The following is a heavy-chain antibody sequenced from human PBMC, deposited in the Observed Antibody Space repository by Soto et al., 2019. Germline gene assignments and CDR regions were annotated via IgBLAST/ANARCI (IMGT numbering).Heavy chain of an antibody. V-gene: IGHV3-23*01. CDR1: GFTFSSYA. CDR2: ISGSGGST. Sequence: PGGSLRLSCAASGFTFSSYAMSRVRQAPGKGLEWVSAISGSGGSTYYADSVKGRFTISRDNSKNTLYLQMNSLRAEDTAVYYCAKAATFWELLMSRYYFDYWGQGTLVTVSS. CDR3: AKAATFWELLMSRYYFDY. D-gene: IGHD1-26*01. J-gene: IGHJ4*02.